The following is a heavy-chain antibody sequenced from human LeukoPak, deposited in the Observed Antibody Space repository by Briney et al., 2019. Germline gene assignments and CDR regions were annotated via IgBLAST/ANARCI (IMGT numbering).Heavy chain of an antibody. D-gene: IGHD3-3*01. CDR1: GGSFSGYY. J-gene: IGHJ6*03. CDR2: INHSGST. Sequence: KSSETLSLTCAVYGGSFSGYYWSWIRQPPGKGLEWIGEINHSGSTNYNPSLKSRVTISVDTSKNHFSLKLSSVTAADTAVYYCARGPLTIFGVVTTHYMDVWGKGTTVTVSS. V-gene: IGHV4-34*01. CDR3: ARGPLTIFGVVTTHYMDV.